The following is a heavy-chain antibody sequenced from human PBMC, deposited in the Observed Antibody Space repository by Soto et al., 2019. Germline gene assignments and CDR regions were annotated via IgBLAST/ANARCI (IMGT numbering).Heavy chain of an antibody. D-gene: IGHD5-18*01. Sequence: GGSLSLSCAASGFTFSNYWMSWVRQAPGKGLEWVANIKQDGSEKYYVDSVKGRFTISRDNAKNSLYLQMNSLRAEDTAVYYRARDAADTAMVLGTYYYYYGMDVWGQGTTVTVSS. J-gene: IGHJ6*02. CDR2: IKQDGSEK. V-gene: IGHV3-7*03. CDR3: ARDAADTAMVLGTYYYYYGMDV. CDR1: GFTFSNYW.